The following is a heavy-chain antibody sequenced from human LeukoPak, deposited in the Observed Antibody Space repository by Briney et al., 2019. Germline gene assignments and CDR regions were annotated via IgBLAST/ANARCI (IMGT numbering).Heavy chain of an antibody. J-gene: IGHJ4*02. CDR3: ARDLFYSVSGTYYNVGRVFNY. D-gene: IGHD3-10*01. CDR2: INPNSGGT. Sequence: GASVKVSCKASGFTFTGYYMHWVRQAPGQGLEWMGWINPNSGGTNYAQKFQGRVTMTRDTSIITAYMELTSLRSDDTAVYYCARDLFYSVSGTYYNVGRVFNYWGQGTLVTVSS. V-gene: IGHV1-2*02. CDR1: GFTFTGYY.